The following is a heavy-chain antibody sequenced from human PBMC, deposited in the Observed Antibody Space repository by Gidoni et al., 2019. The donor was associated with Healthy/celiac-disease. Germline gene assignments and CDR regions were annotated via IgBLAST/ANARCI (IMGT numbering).Heavy chain of an antibody. CDR3: ASTEYYYDSSGYSHNPFDY. CDR2: IIPIFGTA. D-gene: IGHD3-22*01. Sequence: VQLVQSGAEVEKPGSSVKVSCKASGGTFSSYASRWVRQAPGQGLEWMGGIIPIFGTANYEQEFQGRVTITADESTSTAYMALSSLRSEDTAVYYCASTEYYYDSSGYSHNPFDYWGQVTLVPVSS. CDR1: GGTFSSYA. V-gene: IGHV1-69*01. J-gene: IGHJ4*02.